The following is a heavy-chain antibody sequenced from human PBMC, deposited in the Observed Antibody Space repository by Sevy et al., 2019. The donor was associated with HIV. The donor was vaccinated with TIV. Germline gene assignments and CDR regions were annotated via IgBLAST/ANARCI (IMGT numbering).Heavy chain of an antibody. D-gene: IGHD6-19*01. CDR1: GYTFTNNG. CDR2: SSTYYSNT. CDR3: ARDLDIAVAAYDY. V-gene: IGHV1-18*04. Sequence: ASVKVSCKASGYTFTNNGINWVRQAPGQGLEWVGWSSTYYSNTKYAQKFQGRVTMTTDKSTSTAYMEMRSLRSDDTAVYYCARDLDIAVAAYDYWGQGTLVTVSS. J-gene: IGHJ4*02.